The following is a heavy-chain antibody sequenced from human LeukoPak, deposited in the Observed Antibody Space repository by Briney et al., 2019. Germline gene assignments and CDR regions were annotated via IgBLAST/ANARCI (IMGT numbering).Heavy chain of an antibody. CDR2: IKKDGTEK. CDR3: AIYGYGPFDSFGYYG. CDR1: GFPFGSYW. V-gene: IGHV3-7*01. J-gene: IGHJ4*02. D-gene: IGHD3-22*01. Sequence: PGGSLRLSCVASGFPFGSYWLSWVRQAPGKGLEWVANIKKDGTEKYYVDSVRGRFTVSRDNAKNSLHLVMSSLRAEDTAVYYCAIYGYGPFDSFGYYGWGQGTLVTVFS.